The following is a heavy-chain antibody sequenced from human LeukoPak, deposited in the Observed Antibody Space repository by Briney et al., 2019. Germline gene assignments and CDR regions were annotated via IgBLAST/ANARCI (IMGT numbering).Heavy chain of an antibody. Sequence: PSQTLSLTCTVSGGSINSGAHYWSWVRQPPGKGLEWIGYISYSGSTYYNPSLKSRVTISVDTSKNQFSLKLSPVTAADTAVYYCARYYGGNSNFDYWGQGTLVTVSS. CDR3: ARYYGGNSNFDY. CDR2: ISYSGST. D-gene: IGHD4-23*01. J-gene: IGHJ4*02. CDR1: GGSINSGAHY. V-gene: IGHV4-30-4*01.